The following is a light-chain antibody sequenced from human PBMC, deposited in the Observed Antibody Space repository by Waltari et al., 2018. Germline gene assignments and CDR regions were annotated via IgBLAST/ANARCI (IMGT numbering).Light chain of an antibody. J-gene: IGKJ2*01. V-gene: IGKV1-8*01. Sequence: IRVNQFPSPPPATTRDQIPIHCRASQGISSYLAWYQQKPGKAPKLLIYAASTLQSGVPSRFSGSGSGTDFTLTISCLQSEDFATYYCQQYYSYPSYTFGQGTKLEI. CDR1: QGISSY. CDR2: AAS. CDR3: QQYYSYPSYT.